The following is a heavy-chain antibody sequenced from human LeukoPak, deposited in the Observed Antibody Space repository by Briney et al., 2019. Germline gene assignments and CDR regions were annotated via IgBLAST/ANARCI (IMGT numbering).Heavy chain of an antibody. CDR1: GGSISSYY. D-gene: IGHD6-13*01. Sequence: SETLSLTCTVSGGSISSYYWNWIRQPPGKGLEWIGYIYYSVTTNYNPSLKSRVTISVDKSKTQFSLKLSSVTAADTAVYYCARDSSSWYTVYYFDYWGQGSLVTVSS. J-gene: IGHJ4*02. CDR2: IYYSVTT. V-gene: IGHV4-59*12. CDR3: ARDSSSWYTVYYFDY.